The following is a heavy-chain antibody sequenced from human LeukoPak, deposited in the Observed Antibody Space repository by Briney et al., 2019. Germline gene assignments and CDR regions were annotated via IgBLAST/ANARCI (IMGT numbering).Heavy chain of an antibody. J-gene: IGHJ4*02. V-gene: IGHV3-48*03. CDR1: GFTFSNYE. Sequence: GGSLRLSCAAYGFTFSNYEMNWVRQAPGKGLEWVSYISISGSTIYYADSVKGRFTVSRDNAKNSLYLQMNSLRADDTAVYYCARGYGGGDYWGQGTLVTVSS. CDR3: ARGYGGGDY. D-gene: IGHD4-23*01. CDR2: ISISGSTI.